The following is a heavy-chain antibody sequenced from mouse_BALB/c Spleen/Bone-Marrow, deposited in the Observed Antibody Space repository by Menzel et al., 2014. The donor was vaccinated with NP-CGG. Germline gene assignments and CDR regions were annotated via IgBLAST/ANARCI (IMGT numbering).Heavy chain of an antibody. CDR3: AREVLRDYFDY. CDR1: GFAFSSYD. V-gene: IGHV5-12-1*01. CDR2: ISSGGGST. D-gene: IGHD1-1*01. Sequence: EVKLMDSGGGLVKPGGSLKLSCAASGFAFSSYDMSWVRPTPEKRLEWVAYISSGGGSTYYPDTVKGRFTISRDNAKNTLYLQMSSLKSEDTAMYYCAREVLRDYFDYWGQGTTLTVSS. J-gene: IGHJ2*01.